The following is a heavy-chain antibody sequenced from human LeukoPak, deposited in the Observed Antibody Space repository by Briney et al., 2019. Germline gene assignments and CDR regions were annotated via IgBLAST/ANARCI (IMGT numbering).Heavy chain of an antibody. V-gene: IGHV4-38-2*02. CDR1: GYSIRSGYY. Sequence: SETLSLTCTVSGYSIRSGYYWGWIRQPPGKGPEWIGSIFRDGTAYYSPSLKSRVSISVDTSRNQFFLNLRSVTAADTAVYFCARTYCGGDCHFFYYNYYMDVWGKGTTVTVSS. CDR2: IFRDGTA. CDR3: ARTYCGGDCHFFYYNYYMDV. D-gene: IGHD2-21*02. J-gene: IGHJ6*03.